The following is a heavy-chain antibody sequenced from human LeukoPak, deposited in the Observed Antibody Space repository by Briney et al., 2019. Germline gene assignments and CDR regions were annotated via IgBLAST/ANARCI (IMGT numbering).Heavy chain of an antibody. J-gene: IGHJ4*02. CDR3: ARETRVRWTDY. CDR1: GGSFIGFH. D-gene: IGHD5-24*01. CDR2: ISSSGTTI. Sequence: LSLTCAVYGGSFIGFHWNWIRQAPGKGLEWLSYISSSGTTIYYADSVKGRFTISRDNAKNSLYLQMNSLRAEDTAVYYCARETRVRWTDYWGQGILVTVSS. V-gene: IGHV3-11*04.